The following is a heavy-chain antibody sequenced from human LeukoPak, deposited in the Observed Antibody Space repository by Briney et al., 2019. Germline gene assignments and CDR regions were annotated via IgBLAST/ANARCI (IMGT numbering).Heavy chain of an antibody. V-gene: IGHV1-69*13. CDR2: IIPVFGTA. D-gene: IGHD5-18*01. J-gene: IGHJ4*02. CDR1: GGTFSSYA. CDR3: ARVPCGYSYGCPIYYFDY. Sequence: ASVKVSCKASGGTFSSYAISWVRQAPGQGLEWMGGIIPVFGTANYAQKFQGRVTITADESTSTAYMELSSLRSEDTAVYYCARVPCGYSYGCPIYYFDYWGQGTLVTVSS.